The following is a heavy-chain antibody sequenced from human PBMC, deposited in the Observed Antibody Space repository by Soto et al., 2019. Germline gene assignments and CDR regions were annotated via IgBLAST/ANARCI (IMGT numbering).Heavy chain of an antibody. CDR1: GFTVSSNY. J-gene: IGHJ3*02. Sequence: GGSLRLSCAAPGFTVSSNYMSWSRQAPGKGRRGAPVIYTGGSTYYADSVKGRFTISRDNSKNTLYLQMNSLRAEDTAVYYCARDKGYDFWSGYSNAFDIWGQGTMVTVSS. D-gene: IGHD3-3*01. V-gene: IGHV3-66*01. CDR3: ARDKGYDFWSGYSNAFDI. CDR2: IYTGGST.